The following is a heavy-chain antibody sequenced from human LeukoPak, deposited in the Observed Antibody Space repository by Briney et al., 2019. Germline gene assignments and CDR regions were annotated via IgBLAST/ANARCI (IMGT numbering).Heavy chain of an antibody. CDR3: ARDGAIMIVVVNYYFDF. CDR2: ISYDGSNK. CDR1: GFTFSRYS. V-gene: IGHV3-30*04. Sequence: GRSLRLFCAASGFTFSRYSMHWVRQPPGKGLEWVALISYDGSNKYYADSVKGRFTISRDNSKNTLYLQMNSLRAEDTAVYYCARDGAIMIVVVNYYFDFWGQGSLVTVSS. J-gene: IGHJ4*02. D-gene: IGHD3-22*01.